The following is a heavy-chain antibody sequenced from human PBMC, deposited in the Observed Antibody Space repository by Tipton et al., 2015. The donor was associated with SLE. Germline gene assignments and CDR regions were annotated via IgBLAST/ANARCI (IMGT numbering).Heavy chain of an antibody. V-gene: IGHV4-59*01. CDR1: GGSISSYY. CDR3: ARFEFGYGDY. J-gene: IGHJ4*02. D-gene: IGHD5-12*01. Sequence: TLSLTCTVSGGSISSYYWSWIRQPPGKGLEWIGYIYYSGSTNYNTSLKSRVTISVDTSKNQFSLKLSSVTAADTAVYYCARFEFGYGDYWGQGTLVTVSS. CDR2: IYYSGST.